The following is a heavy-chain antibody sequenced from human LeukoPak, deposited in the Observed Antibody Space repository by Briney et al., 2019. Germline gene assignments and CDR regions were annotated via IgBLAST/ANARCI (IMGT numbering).Heavy chain of an antibody. J-gene: IGHJ4*02. CDR1: GGSLSGYY. CDR3: ARGWLGYSYAGPRNYFDY. CDR2: ISHSGST. D-gene: IGHD5-18*01. Sequence: SETLSLTCAVYGGSLSGYYWSWIRQPPGKGLEWIGEISHSGSTNYNPSLKSRVTISVDTSKNQFSLKLSSVTAADTAVYYCARGWLGYSYAGPRNYFDYWGQGTLVTVSS. V-gene: IGHV4-34*01.